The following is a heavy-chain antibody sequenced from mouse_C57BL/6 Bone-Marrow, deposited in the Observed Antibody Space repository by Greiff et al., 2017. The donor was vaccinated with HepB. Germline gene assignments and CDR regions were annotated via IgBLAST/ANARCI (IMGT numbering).Heavy chain of an antibody. D-gene: IGHD1-2*01. Sequence: QVQLQQPGAELVKPGASVKLSCKASGYTFTSYWMHWVKQRPGQGLEWIGMIHPNSGSTKYNEKFKSKATLTVDKSSSTAYMQLSSLTSEDTAVSYYARSLDSYWYFDDWGTGTTVTVSS. V-gene: IGHV1-64*01. CDR1: GYTFTSYW. J-gene: IGHJ1*03. CDR2: IHPNSGST. CDR3: ARSLDSYWYFDD.